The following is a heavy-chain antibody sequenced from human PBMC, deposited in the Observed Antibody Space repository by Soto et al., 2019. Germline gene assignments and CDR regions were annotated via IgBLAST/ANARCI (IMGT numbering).Heavy chain of an antibody. CDR2: IWYDGSNK. Sequence: GGSLRLSCAASGFTFSNYGIHWVRQAPGKGLEWVAVIWYDGSNKYYADSVKGRFTISRDNSKNTLYLQMNSLRAEDTAVYYCAGDYAYGMDVWARRTTVTVSS. J-gene: IGHJ6*02. D-gene: IGHD3-16*01. CDR1: GFTFSNYG. V-gene: IGHV3-33*08. CDR3: AGDYAYGMDV.